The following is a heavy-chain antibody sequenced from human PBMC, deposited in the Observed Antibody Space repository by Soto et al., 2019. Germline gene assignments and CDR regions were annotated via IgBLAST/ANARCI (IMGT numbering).Heavy chain of an antibody. Sequence: GGSLRLSCAASGFTFSSYWMSWVRQAPGKGLEWVVNIKQDGSEKYYVDSVKGRFTISRDNAKNSLYLQMNSLRAEDTAVYYCAREGYLGHTRAAAGTDYYYYYGMDVWGQGTTVTVSS. CDR1: GFTFSSYW. CDR3: AREGYLGHTRAAAGTDYYYYYGMDV. D-gene: IGHD6-13*01. J-gene: IGHJ6*02. CDR2: IKQDGSEK. V-gene: IGHV3-7*01.